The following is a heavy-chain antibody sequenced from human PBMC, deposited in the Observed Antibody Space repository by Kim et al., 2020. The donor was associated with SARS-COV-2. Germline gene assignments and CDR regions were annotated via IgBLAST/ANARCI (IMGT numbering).Heavy chain of an antibody. CDR1: GYTLTTYG. CDR3: ARDGYSGYDWFDP. V-gene: IGHV1-18*01. J-gene: IGHJ5*02. Sequence: ASVKVSCKASGYTLTTYGISWVRQAPGQGLEWMGWISAYNDNIDHAQKFQGRVTMTTDTSTSTAYMELRSLRPDDTAVYYCARDGYSGYDWFDPWGPGTLVIVFS. D-gene: IGHD5-12*01. CDR2: ISAYNDNI.